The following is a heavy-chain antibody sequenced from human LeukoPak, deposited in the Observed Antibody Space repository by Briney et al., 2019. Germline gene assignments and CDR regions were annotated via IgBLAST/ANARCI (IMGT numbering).Heavy chain of an antibody. CDR1: GGSFSGYY. V-gene: IGHV4-34*01. Sequence: SETLSLTCAVYGGSFSGYYWSWIRQPPGKGLEWIGEINHSGSTNYNPSLKSRVTISVDTSKNQFSLKLNSVTAADTAVYYCARRSSGRPMSNYWGLGTLVTVSS. J-gene: IGHJ4*02. CDR3: ARRSSGRPMSNY. CDR2: INHSGST. D-gene: IGHD3-22*01.